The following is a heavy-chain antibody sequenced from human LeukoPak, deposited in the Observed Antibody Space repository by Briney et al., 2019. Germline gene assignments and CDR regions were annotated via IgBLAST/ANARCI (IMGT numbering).Heavy chain of an antibody. V-gene: IGHV1-18*01. CDR1: GGTFSSYT. D-gene: IGHD4-17*01. CDR2: ISAYNGNT. CDR3: ARGDGDYGYDY. J-gene: IGHJ4*02. Sequence: ASVKVSCKASGGTFSSYTISWVRQAPGQGLEWMGWISAYNGNTNYAQKLQGRVTMTTDTSTSTAYMELRSLRSDDKAVYYCARGDGDYGYDYWGQGTLVTVSS.